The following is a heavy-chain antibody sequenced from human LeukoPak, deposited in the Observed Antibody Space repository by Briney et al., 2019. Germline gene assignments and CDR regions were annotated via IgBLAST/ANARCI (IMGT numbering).Heavy chain of an antibody. CDR1: GHTLTELS. V-gene: IGHV1-24*01. D-gene: IGHD1-26*01. Sequence: ASVKVSCKVCGHTLTELSMHWVRRAPGKGLEWMGGADSEDAETIYTQKFQGRVTITEDTSTDTAYMGLSSLRSGDTAVYYCAPRGGGSYSHWGQGTLVTV. CDR2: ADSEDAET. CDR3: APRGGGSYSH. J-gene: IGHJ4*02.